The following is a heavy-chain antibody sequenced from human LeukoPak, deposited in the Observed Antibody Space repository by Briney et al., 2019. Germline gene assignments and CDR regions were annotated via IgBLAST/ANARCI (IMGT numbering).Heavy chain of an antibody. D-gene: IGHD6-19*01. CDR3: ASPYRPEYSSGWHFDY. CDR2: ISISGSYI. CDR1: GFSFTNYN. J-gene: IGHJ4*02. Sequence: GGSLRLSCAASGFSFTNYNMNWVRQAPGKGLEWVSSISISGSYIYYPDSLKGRFTISRDNAKNSLYLQMNSLRAEDTAVYYCASPYRPEYSSGWHFDYWGQGTLVTVSS. V-gene: IGHV3-21*01.